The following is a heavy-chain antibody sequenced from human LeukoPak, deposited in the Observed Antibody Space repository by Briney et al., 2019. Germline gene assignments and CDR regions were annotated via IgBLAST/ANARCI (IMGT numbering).Heavy chain of an antibody. V-gene: IGHV3-66*02. J-gene: IGHJ3*02. D-gene: IGHD4-17*01. CDR1: GFTVSSNY. CDR2: IYSGGST. Sequence: GGSLRLSRAASGFTVSSNYMSWVRQAPGKGLEWVSVIYSGGSTYYADSVKGRFTISRDNSKDTLYLQMNSLRAEDTAVYYCARDYTVTNDAIDIWGQGTMVTVSS. CDR3: ARDYTVTNDAIDI.